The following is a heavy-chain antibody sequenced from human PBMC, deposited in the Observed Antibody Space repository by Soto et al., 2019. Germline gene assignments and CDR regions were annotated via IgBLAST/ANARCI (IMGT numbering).Heavy chain of an antibody. J-gene: IGHJ4*02. D-gene: IGHD1-1*01. CDR3: VKDLYNWNDDQEGHFDY. V-gene: IGHV3-64D*08. CDR2: ISSNGGST. Sequence: GSLRLSCSASGFTFSSYAMHWVRQAPGKGLEYVSAISSNGGSTYYADSVKGRFTISRDNSKNTLYLQMSSLRAEDTAVYYCVKDLYNWNDDQEGHFDYWGQGTLVTVSS. CDR1: GFTFSSYA.